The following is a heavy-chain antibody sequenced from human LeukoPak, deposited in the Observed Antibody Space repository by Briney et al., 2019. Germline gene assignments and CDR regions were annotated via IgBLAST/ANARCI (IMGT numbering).Heavy chain of an antibody. D-gene: IGHD3-10*01. CDR3: ARAALLWFGELTYRPYYYYYMDV. CDR2: INHSGST. CDR1: GGSFSGYY. V-gene: IGHV4-34*01. J-gene: IGHJ6*03. Sequence: SETLSLTCAVYGGSFSGYYWSWIRQPPGKGLEWIGEINHSGSTNYNPSLKSRVTISVDTSKNQFSLKLSSVTAADTAVYYCARAALLWFGELTYRPYYYYYMDVWGKGTTVTVSS.